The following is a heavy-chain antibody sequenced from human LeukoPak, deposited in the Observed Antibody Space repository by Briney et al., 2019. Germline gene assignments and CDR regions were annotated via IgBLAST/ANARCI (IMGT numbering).Heavy chain of an antibody. V-gene: IGHV3-30*04. J-gene: IGHJ5*01. D-gene: IGHD5-24*01. CDR1: GFTFSSYA. CDR3: ARAGERWLQLQSWFDS. CDR2: ISYDGSNK. Sequence: GGSLRLSCAASGFTFSSYAMHWVRQAPGKGLEGVAVISYDGSNKYYADSVKGRFTISRDNSKNTLYLQMNSLRAEDTAVYYCARAGERWLQLQSWFDSWGQGTLVTVSS.